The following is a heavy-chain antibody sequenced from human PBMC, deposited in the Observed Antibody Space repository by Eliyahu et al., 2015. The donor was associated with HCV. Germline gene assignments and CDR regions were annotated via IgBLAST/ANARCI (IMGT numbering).Heavy chain of an antibody. Sequence: EVQLVESGGGLVKPGGSLRLSCAASGFPFXXYXMNGVPQAPGKGLEXVSSISSSSSYIYYADSVKGRFTISRDNAKNSLYLQMNSLRAEDTAVYYCARGVGYCSGGSCYSGPLSHMDVWGQGTTVTVSS. D-gene: IGHD2-15*01. CDR2: ISSSSSYI. CDR1: GFPFXXYX. J-gene: IGHJ6*02. V-gene: IGHV3-21*01. CDR3: ARGVGYCSGGSCYSGPLSHMDV.